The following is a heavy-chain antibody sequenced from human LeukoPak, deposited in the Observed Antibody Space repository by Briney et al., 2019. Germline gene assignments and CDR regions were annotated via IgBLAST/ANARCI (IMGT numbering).Heavy chain of an antibody. J-gene: IGHJ4*02. V-gene: IGHV3-23*01. D-gene: IGHD5-18*01. Sequence: GGPLRLSCAASGFTFSSYAMSWVRQAPGKGLEWVSAISGSGGSTYYADSVKGRFTISRDNSKSTLYLQMNSLRAEDTAVYYCANQRGYSYGYYFDYWGQGTLVTVSS. CDR2: ISGSGGST. CDR3: ANQRGYSYGYYFDY. CDR1: GFTFSSYA.